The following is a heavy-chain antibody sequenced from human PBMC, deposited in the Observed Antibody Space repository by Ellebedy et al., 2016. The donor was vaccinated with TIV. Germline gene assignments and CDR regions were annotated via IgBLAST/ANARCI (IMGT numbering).Heavy chain of an antibody. CDR1: GFIFSTYG. CDR2: IWYDGGNK. CDR3: AIDHHVDRGDCLDY. Sequence: GESLKISCEASGFIFSTYGMHWVRQAPGKGLEWVAFIWYDGGNKYYADSVKGRFTISRDNSKNTLSLQMNSLGAEDTAVYYCAIDHHVDRGDCLDYWGQGTLVTVSS. J-gene: IGHJ4*02. V-gene: IGHV3-30*02. D-gene: IGHD2-21*02.